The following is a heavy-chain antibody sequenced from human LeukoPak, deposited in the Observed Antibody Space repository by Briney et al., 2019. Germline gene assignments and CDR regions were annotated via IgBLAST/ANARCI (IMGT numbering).Heavy chain of an antibody. D-gene: IGHD2-21*02. V-gene: IGHV4-4*07. J-gene: IGHJ4*02. CDR2: IYSSEGP. CDR1: GVSINDYY. CDR3: ARRAGSTAWSFGS. Sequence: SETLSLTCTVSGVSINDYYWTWIRQPAGERLEWIGQIYSSEGPKYNPSLESRVTMSVDTSKKQFSLQLTFVTVADTGVYYCARRAGSTAWSFGSWGQGTQVTVSS.